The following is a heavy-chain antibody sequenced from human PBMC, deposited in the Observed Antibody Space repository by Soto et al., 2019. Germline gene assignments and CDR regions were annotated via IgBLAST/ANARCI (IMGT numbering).Heavy chain of an antibody. J-gene: IGHJ6*03. Sequence: SETLSLTCTVSGGSISSYYWSWIRQPPGKGLEWIGYIYYSGSTNYNPSLKSRVTISVDKSKNQFSLKLSSVTAADTAVYYCARVYDILTEYYMDVWGKGTTVTVSS. CDR3: ARVYDILTEYYMDV. V-gene: IGHV4-59*01. CDR2: IYYSGST. CDR1: GGSISSYY. D-gene: IGHD3-9*01.